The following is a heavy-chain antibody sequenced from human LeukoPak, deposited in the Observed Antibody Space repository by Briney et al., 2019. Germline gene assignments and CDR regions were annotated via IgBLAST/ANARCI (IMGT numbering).Heavy chain of an antibody. CDR1: GFTFSNYA. V-gene: IGHV3-23*01. J-gene: IGHJ4*02. CDR2: IRGNGGST. CDR3: AKSCRSGSFGY. D-gene: IGHD3-10*01. Sequence: GGSLRLSCAASGFTFSNYAMNWVRQAPGKGLEWVSAIRGNGGSTYYVDSVKGRFTISRDNFENTLYLQMNSLRVEDTAVYYCAKSCRSGSFGYWGQGGMVTVSS.